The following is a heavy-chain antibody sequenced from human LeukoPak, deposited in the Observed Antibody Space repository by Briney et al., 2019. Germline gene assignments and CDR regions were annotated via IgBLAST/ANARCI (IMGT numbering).Heavy chain of an antibody. CDR2: ISNSGTTI. Sequence: NTGGSLRLSCAASGFTFSDYYMSWIRQAPGKGLEWVSYISNSGTTIYYADSVKGRFTISRDNAKNSLYLQMNSLRAEDTAVYYCARTSGSYGSYYFDYWGQGTLVTVSS. V-gene: IGHV3-11*04. D-gene: IGHD1-26*01. CDR3: ARTSGSYGSYYFDY. J-gene: IGHJ4*02. CDR1: GFTFSDYY.